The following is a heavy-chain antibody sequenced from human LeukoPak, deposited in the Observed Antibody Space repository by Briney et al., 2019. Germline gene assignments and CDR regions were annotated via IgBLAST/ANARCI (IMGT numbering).Heavy chain of an antibody. J-gene: IGHJ5*02. V-gene: IGHV1-8*03. CDR2: VNPNKGDT. CDR1: LYTFTRYD. Sequence: ASVNVSYKPSLYTFTRYDINGVRPATPQGLEWMGWVNPNKGDTRYPHNSQGRVTITRNTSISTAYMELSSLRSVDTAVYYFATSIVVVPAASGLSDWWFDPWGQGTLVTVSS. CDR3: ATSIVVVPAASGLSDWWFDP. D-gene: IGHD2-2*01.